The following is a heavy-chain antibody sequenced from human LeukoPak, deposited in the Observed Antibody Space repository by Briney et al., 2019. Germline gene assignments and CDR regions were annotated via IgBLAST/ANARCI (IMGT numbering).Heavy chain of an antibody. CDR1: GFTFRNYW. D-gene: IGHD3-16*01. CDR3: AKPVIPSAYQGTYYMDV. Sequence: PGGSLRLSCIVSGFTFRNYWMHLVRQAPGEGLEWVAYIRHDESKTFYADSAKGRFTISRDNSKNTLYLQMHSLRAEDTALYYCAKPVIPSAYQGTYYMDVWGKGTTVTVSS. V-gene: IGHV3-30*02. CDR2: IRHDESKT. J-gene: IGHJ6*03.